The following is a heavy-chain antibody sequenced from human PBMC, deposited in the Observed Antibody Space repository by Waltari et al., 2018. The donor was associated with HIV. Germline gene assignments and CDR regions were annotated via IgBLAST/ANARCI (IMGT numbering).Heavy chain of an antibody. CDR2: IYYSGST. J-gene: IGHJ6*02. D-gene: IGHD1-1*01. Sequence: QVQLQESGPGLVKPSETLSLTCTVSGGPISSYYWSWIRQPPGKGLEWIGYIYYSGSTNYNPSLKSRVTISVDTSKNQFSLKLSSVTAADTAVYYCARGRDWTRGVYYGMDVWGQGTTVTVSS. CDR1: GGPISSYY. V-gene: IGHV4-59*01. CDR3: ARGRDWTRGVYYGMDV.